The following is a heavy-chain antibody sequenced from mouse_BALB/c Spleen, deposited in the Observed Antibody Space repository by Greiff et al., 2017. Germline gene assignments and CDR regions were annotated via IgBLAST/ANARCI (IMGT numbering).Heavy chain of an antibody. D-gene: IGHD2-3*01. CDR2: ISSGGSYT. CDR1: GFTFSSYG. J-gene: IGHJ3*01. V-gene: IGHV5-6*01. Sequence: EVKVVESGGDLVKPGGSLKLSCAASGFTFSSYGMSWVRQTPDKRLEWVATISSGGSYTYYPDSVKGRFTISRDNAKNTLYLQMSSLKSEDTAMYYCARHDGMFAYWGQGTLVTVSA. CDR3: ARHDGMFAY.